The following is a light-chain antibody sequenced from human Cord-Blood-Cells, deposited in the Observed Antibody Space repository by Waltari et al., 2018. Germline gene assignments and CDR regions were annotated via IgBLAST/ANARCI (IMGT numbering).Light chain of an antibody. CDR1: SSDVGGYNY. Sequence: QSALTQPASVSGSPGQSITISCTGTSSDVGGYNYVSWYQQPPGKAPKLMIYDVSNLPSGVSNRFSGSKSGNTASLTISGLQAEDEADYYCSSYTSSSTPVVFGGGTKLTVL. J-gene: IGLJ2*01. V-gene: IGLV2-14*01. CDR3: SSYTSSSTPVV. CDR2: DVS.